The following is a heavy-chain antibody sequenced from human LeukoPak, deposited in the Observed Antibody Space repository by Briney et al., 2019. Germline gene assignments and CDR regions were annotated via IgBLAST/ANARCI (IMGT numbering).Heavy chain of an antibody. CDR2: IYSGGAT. Sequence: GGSLRLSCAASGFTVSSNYMSWVRQAPGQGLEGVSVIYSGGATFYTDSVKGRFTISRDNSKNTLYLQMNSLRAEDTAVYYCARDSSDSSSWHGYFDYWGQGTLVSVSS. D-gene: IGHD6-13*01. J-gene: IGHJ4*02. CDR3: ARDSSDSSSWHGYFDY. V-gene: IGHV3-66*01. CDR1: GFTVSSNY.